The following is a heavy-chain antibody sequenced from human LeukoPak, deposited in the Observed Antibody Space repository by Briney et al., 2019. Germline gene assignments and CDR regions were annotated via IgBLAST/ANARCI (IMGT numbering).Heavy chain of an antibody. CDR3: ARGGYYGAGNDFRFDP. CDR1: GGSISRYY. V-gene: IGHV4-59*13. Sequence: PSDTLSLPCTVSGGSISRYYGSWMRQPPGKGLEWIGYIYYSGSTNYKPSLKSRVTISVDTSKTQFSLKLSSVTAADTAVYYCARGGYYGAGNDFRFDPWGQGTLVTVSS. J-gene: IGHJ5*02. D-gene: IGHD3-10*01. CDR2: IYYSGST.